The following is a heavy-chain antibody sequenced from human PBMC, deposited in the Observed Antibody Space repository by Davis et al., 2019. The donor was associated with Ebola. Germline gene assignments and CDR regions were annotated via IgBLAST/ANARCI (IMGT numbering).Heavy chain of an antibody. CDR2: IRYDGSNK. D-gene: IGHD5-18*01. Sequence: GSLRLSCAASGFTFSSYGMHWVRQAPGKGLEWVAFIRYDGSNKYYADSVKGRFTISRDNSKNTLYLQMNSLRAEDTAVYYCAKAGVGTAMVVYYYYYMDVWGKGTTVTVSS. V-gene: IGHV3-30*02. CDR3: AKAGVGTAMVVYYYYYMDV. CDR1: GFTFSSYG. J-gene: IGHJ6*03.